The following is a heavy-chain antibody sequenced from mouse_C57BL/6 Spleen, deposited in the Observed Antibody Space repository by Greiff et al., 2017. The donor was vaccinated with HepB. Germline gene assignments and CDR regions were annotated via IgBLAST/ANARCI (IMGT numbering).Heavy chain of an antibody. CDR2: IYPGGGYT. CDR1: GYTFTNYW. D-gene: IGHD4-1*01. CDR3: ARSRSNWAGFDY. V-gene: IGHV1-63*01. J-gene: IGHJ2*01. Sequence: VKLQQSGAELVRPGTSVKMSCKASGYTFTNYWIGWAKQRPGHGLEWIGDIYPGGGYTNYNEKFKGKATLTADKSSSTAYMQLSSLTSEDSAIYYCARSRSNWAGFDYWGQGTPLTVSS.